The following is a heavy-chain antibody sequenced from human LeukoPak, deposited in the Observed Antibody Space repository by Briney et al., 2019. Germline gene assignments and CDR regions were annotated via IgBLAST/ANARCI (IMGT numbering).Heavy chain of an antibody. D-gene: IGHD1-1*01. CDR1: GYTFTNYG. CDR3: ATGDWNGY. Sequence: ASVKVSCKASGYTFTNYGISWVRQAPEQGLEWMGWIRVYNGSTNHAQRFQGRVTMTTDTSTSTAYMELRSLRSDDTAVYYCATGDWNGYWGQGTLVTVSS. CDR2: IRVYNGST. V-gene: IGHV1-18*01. J-gene: IGHJ4*02.